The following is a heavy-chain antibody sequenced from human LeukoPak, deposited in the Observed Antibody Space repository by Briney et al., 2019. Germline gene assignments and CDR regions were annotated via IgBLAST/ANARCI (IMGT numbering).Heavy chain of an antibody. CDR1: GGSISSYY. CDR3: ARDVRQQLDYFDY. D-gene: IGHD6-13*01. CDR2: IYYSGST. V-gene: IGHV4-39*07. Sequence: SETLSLTCTVSGGSISSYYWGWIRQPPGKGLEWIGSIYYSGSTYYNPSLKSRVTKSVDTSKNQFSLKLSSVTAADTAVSYCARDVRQQLDYFDYWGQGTLVTVSS. J-gene: IGHJ4*02.